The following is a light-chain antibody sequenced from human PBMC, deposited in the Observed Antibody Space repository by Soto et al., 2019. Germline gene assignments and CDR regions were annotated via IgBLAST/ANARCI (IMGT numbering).Light chain of an antibody. Sequence: DVDVSQSPSTLSASVGDRVTITFRASQSISSRLAWYQQKPGKAPKLLIYDASSLESGVPSRFSGSGSGTEFTLTISSLPPDDFPTYYSHPANLPCPFAERTKAAIK. V-gene: IGKV1-5*01. CDR2: DAS. CDR3: HPANLPCP. J-gene: IGKJ1*01. CDR1: QSISSR.